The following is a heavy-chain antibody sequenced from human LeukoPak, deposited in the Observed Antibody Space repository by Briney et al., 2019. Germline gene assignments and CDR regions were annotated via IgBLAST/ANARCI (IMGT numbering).Heavy chain of an antibody. V-gene: IGHV4-38-2*01. Sequence: SETLSLTCAVSGYSISSGYYWGWIRQPPGKGLEWIGSIYRSGGTYYNPSLKSRVTISVDTSKNQFSLKLSSVTAADTAVYYCARTLGSGQLGWFDPWGQGTLVTVSS. D-gene: IGHD2-15*01. J-gene: IGHJ5*02. CDR2: IYRSGGT. CDR1: GYSISSGYY. CDR3: ARTLGSGQLGWFDP.